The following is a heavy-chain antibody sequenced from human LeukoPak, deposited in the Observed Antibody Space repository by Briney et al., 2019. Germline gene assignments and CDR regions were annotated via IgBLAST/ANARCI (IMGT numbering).Heavy chain of an antibody. CDR1: GFTFSSYA. CDR3: AREAVPSAFDI. J-gene: IGHJ3*02. V-gene: IGHV3-30-3*01. CDR2: ISYDGSNK. Sequence: GRSLRLSYAASGFTFSSYAMHWVRQAPGKGLEWVAVISYDGSNKYYADSVKGRFTISRDNSKNTLYLQVNSLRAEDTAVYYCAREAVPSAFDIWGQGTMVTVSS.